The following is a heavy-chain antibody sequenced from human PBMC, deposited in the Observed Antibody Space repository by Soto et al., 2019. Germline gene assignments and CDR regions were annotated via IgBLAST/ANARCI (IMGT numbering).Heavy chain of an antibody. Sequence: GSSLKISCKGSGYSFTSYWIGWVRQMPGKGLEWMGIIYPSDSDTRYSPSFQGQVTISADKSISTAYLQWSSLKASDTAMYYCARQLLAGPYYYPSAMEVWGQGTPVTVYS. CDR2: IYPSDSDT. J-gene: IGHJ6*02. D-gene: IGHD6-19*01. CDR3: ARQLLAGPYYYPSAMEV. V-gene: IGHV5-51*01. CDR1: GYSFTSYW.